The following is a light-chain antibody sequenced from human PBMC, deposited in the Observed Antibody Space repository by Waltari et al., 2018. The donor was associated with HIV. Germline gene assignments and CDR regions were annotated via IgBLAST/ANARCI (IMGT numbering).Light chain of an antibody. CDR1: QAIRND. V-gene: IGKV1-6*01. CDR3: LQDYTWPWT. J-gene: IGKJ1*01. Sequence: AIQITQSPTSLSASVGDKVTLTCRASQAIRNDLSWYQQRPGKAPSLVIFAVSTLGSGVPSRFSGSASGSDFTLTIHNLQPEDFATYYCLQDYTWPWTFGQGTKVEIK. CDR2: AVS.